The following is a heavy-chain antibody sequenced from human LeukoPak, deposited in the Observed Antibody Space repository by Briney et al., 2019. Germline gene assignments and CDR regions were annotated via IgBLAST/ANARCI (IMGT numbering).Heavy chain of an antibody. CDR1: GFTFSNAW. CDR3: AKDQRELPPSTYYYYYMDV. V-gene: IGHV3-15*01. D-gene: IGHD1-26*01. J-gene: IGHJ6*03. Sequence: GGSLRLSCAASGFTFSNAWMSWVRQAPGKGLEWVGRIKSKTDGGTTDYAAPVKGRFTISRDNSKNTLYLQMNSLRAEDTAVYYCAKDQRELPPSTYYYYYMDVWGKGTTVTISS. CDR2: IKSKTDGGTT.